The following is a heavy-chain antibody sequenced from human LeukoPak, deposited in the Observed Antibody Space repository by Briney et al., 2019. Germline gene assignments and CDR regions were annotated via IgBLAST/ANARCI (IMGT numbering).Heavy chain of an antibody. Sequence: GGSLRLSSTLSGLSLRNAWMSWVREAPGKGREWVGRIISRTSGGATDDAAPVRGKFTSPRDDSQNTLHLHINILKTEGTSVCYCTTYRYSYAVTDYPYFAYWGEGIPVTVPS. CDR3: TTYRYSYAVTDYPYFAY. D-gene: IGHD2-15*01. CDR1: GLSLRNAW. J-gene: IGHJ4*02. CDR2: IISRTSGGAT. V-gene: IGHV3-15*01.